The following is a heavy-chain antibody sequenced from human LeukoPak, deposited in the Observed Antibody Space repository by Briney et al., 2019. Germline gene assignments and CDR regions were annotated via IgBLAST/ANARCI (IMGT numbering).Heavy chain of an antibody. CDR2: ISAYNGNT. CDR3: ASFEQWLGAFDI. V-gene: IGHV1-18*01. J-gene: IGHJ3*02. CDR1: GYTFTSYG. D-gene: IGHD6-19*01. Sequence: ASVKVSCKASGYTFTSYGISWVRQAPGQGLEWMGWISAYNGNTNYAQKLQGRVTMTTDTSTSTVYMELRSLRSDDTAVYYCASFEQWLGAFDIWGQGTMVTVSS.